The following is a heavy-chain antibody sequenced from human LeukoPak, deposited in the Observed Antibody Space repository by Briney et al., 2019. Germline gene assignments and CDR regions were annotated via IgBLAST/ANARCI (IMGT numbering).Heavy chain of an antibody. J-gene: IGHJ4*02. V-gene: IGHV3-48*03. CDR2: ISSSGGTI. CDR3: ARGMTGSYFGYFDY. Sequence: GGSLRLSCAASGFTFSSYEMNRVRQAPGKGLEWVSYISSSGGTIYYADSVKGRFTVSRDNAKNSLYLQMNSLRAEDTAVYYCARGMTGSYFGYFDYWGQGTLVTVSS. CDR1: GFTFSSYE. D-gene: IGHD1-26*01.